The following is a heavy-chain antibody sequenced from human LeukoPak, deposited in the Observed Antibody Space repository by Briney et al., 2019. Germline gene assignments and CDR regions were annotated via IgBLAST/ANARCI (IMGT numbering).Heavy chain of an antibody. CDR2: ISNDGSKK. CDR3: ARGPVGYLDY. D-gene: IGHD3-22*01. Sequence: GGSLRLSCAVSGFTFSTYAMHWVRQAPGKGLEWVAVISNDGSKKYYADSVKGRFTISRDDSKNTLYVQMSSLRAEDTAVYYCARGPVGYLDYWGQGTLVTVSS. CDR1: GFTFSTYA. V-gene: IGHV3-30-3*02. J-gene: IGHJ4*02.